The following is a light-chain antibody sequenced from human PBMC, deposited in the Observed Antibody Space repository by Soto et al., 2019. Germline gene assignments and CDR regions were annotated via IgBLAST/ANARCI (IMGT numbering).Light chain of an antibody. J-gene: IGLJ2*01. CDR1: SSDVGAYNY. CDR3: SSYTSSNTLE. Sequence: QSALTQPASESGSPGQSITISCTGTSSDVGAYNYVSWYQQHPGRAPKLMTYDVSNRPSGVSNRFSGSKSGNTASLTISGLQAEDEADYYCSSYTSSNTLEFGGGTKVTVL. CDR2: DVS. V-gene: IGLV2-14*01.